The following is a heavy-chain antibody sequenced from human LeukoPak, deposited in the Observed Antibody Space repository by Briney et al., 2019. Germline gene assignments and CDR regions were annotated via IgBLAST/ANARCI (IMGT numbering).Heavy chain of an antibody. CDR3: AKDLYYYDSSGYYPWDY. V-gene: IGHV3-7*03. J-gene: IGHJ4*02. CDR1: GFTFSSYW. D-gene: IGHD3-22*01. Sequence: QSGGSLRLSCAASGFTFSSYWMNWVRQAPGKGLEWLANIKQDGSEKYYVDSVKGRFTISRDNAENSLYLQMNSLRAEDTAVYYCAKDLYYYDSSGYYPWDYWGQGTLVTVSS. CDR2: IKQDGSEK.